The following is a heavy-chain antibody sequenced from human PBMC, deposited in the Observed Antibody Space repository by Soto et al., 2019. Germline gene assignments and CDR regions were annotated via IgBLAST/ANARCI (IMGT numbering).Heavy chain of an antibody. V-gene: IGHV3-23*01. D-gene: IGHD3-9*01. J-gene: IGHJ4*02. CDR1: GFTFSSYA. Sequence: GGSLRLSCAASGFTFSSYAMSWVRQAPGKGLEWVSAISGSGGITYYADSVKGRFTISRDNSKNMLYLQMNSLRAEDTAVYYCANSGMARNFDWFTHFDFWGLGTLVIDSS. CDR2: ISGSGGIT. CDR3: ANSGMARNFDWFTHFDF.